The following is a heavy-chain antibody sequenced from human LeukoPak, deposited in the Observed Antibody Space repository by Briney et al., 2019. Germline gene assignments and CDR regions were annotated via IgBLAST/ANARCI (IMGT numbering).Heavy chain of an antibody. D-gene: IGHD3-10*01. CDR1: GGSISSSSYY. Sequence: SETLSLTCTVSGGSISSSSYYWGWIRQPPGKGLEWIGSIYYSGSTYYDPSLKSRVTISVDTSKNQFSLKLSSVTAADTAVYYCARGGMWFGELQGPWGQGTLVTVSS. V-gene: IGHV4-39*01. CDR2: IYYSGST. J-gene: IGHJ5*02. CDR3: ARGGMWFGELQGP.